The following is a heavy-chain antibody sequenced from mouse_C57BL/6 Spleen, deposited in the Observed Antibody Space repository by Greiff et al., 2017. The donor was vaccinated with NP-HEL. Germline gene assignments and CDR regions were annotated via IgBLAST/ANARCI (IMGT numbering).Heavy chain of an antibody. CDR2: IWSGGST. D-gene: IGHD1-1*01. Sequence: QVQLQQSGPGLVRPSQSLSITCTVSGFSLTSYGVHWVRQSPGKGLEWLGVIWSGGSTDYNAAFISRLSISKDNSKSQVFFKMNSLQADDTAIYYCARKLMGSSHYAMDYWGQGTSVTVSS. CDR1: GFSLTSYG. J-gene: IGHJ4*01. CDR3: ARKLMGSSHYAMDY. V-gene: IGHV2-2*01.